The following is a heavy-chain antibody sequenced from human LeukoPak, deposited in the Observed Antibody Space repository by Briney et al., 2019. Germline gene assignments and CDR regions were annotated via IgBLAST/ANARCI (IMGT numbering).Heavy chain of an antibody. J-gene: IGHJ4*02. V-gene: IGHV4-59*08. Sequence: SETLSLTCTVSGGSISSYYWSWIRQPPGKGLEWIGYIHYSGSTNYNPSLKSRVTISVDTSKNQFSLKLSSVTAADTAVYYCARQESALVGATTYDYWGQGTLVTVSS. CDR2: IHYSGST. CDR3: ARQESALVGATTYDY. CDR1: GGSISSYY. D-gene: IGHD1-26*01.